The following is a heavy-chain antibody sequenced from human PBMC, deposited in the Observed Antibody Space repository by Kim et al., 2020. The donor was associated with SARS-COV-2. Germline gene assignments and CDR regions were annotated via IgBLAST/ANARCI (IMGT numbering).Heavy chain of an antibody. CDR3: ARLYYDDSSGFSYFDY. V-gene: IGHV4-61*07. Sequence: SLQSRVTIAVDTSKSQFSRKLSSVTAADTAVYYCARLYYDDSSGFSYFDYWGQGTLVTVSS. D-gene: IGHD3-22*01. J-gene: IGHJ4*02.